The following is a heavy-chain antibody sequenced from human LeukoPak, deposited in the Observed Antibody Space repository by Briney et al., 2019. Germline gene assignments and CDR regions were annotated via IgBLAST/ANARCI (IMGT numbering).Heavy chain of an antibody. Sequence: PGGSLRLSCAASGFTFSSYAMHWVRQAPGKGLEWVAVISYDGSNKYYADSVKGRFTISRDDSKKTIYLQMNSLRTEDTALYYCAKDKGKYYFDYWGQGTLVTVSS. V-gene: IGHV3-30-3*01. D-gene: IGHD4-23*01. CDR3: AKDKGKYYFDY. CDR1: GFTFSSYA. CDR2: ISYDGSNK. J-gene: IGHJ4*02.